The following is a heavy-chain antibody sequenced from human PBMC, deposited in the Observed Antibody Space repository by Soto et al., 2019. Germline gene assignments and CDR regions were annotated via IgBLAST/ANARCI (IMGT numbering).Heavy chain of an antibody. CDR3: ARDHHYDFWSGPTERTYYYYGMDV. J-gene: IGHJ6*02. CDR1: GFTFSDYY. Sequence: PGGSLRLSCAASGFTFSDYYMSWIRQAPGKGLEWVSYISSSGSTIYYADSVKGRFTISRDNAKNSLYLQMNSLRAEDTAVYYCARDHHYDFWSGPTERTYYYYGMDVWGQGTTVTVSS. CDR2: ISSSGSTI. D-gene: IGHD3-3*01. V-gene: IGHV3-11*01.